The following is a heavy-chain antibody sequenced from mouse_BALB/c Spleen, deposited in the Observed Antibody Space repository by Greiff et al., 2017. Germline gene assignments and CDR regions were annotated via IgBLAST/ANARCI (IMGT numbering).Heavy chain of an antibody. Sequence: EVQLQESGPGLVKPSQSLSLTCTVTGYSITSDYAWNWIRQFPGNKLEWMGYISCSGSTNYNPSLKSRISITRDTSKTQFFLQLNSVTTEDTATYYCARYHYGYLYAMDYWGQGTSVTVSS. D-gene: IGHD2-2*01. CDR3: ARYHYGYLYAMDY. CDR2: ISCSGST. CDR1: GYSITSDYA. V-gene: IGHV3-2*02. J-gene: IGHJ4*01.